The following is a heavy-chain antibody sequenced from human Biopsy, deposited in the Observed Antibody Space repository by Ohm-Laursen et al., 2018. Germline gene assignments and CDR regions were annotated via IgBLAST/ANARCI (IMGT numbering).Heavy chain of an antibody. J-gene: IGHJ6*02. CDR1: GFTFNSHE. D-gene: IGHD2-21*01. CDR3: TRLAYYYYYGMDV. CDR2: ITGSSSTI. Sequence: GSLRLSCSASGFTFNSHEMNWARQAPGKGLEWISYITGSSSTIYYADSVKGRFTISRDNAKNSLYLQRNSLRAEDTAVYYCTRLAYYYYYGMDVWGQGTTVTVSS. V-gene: IGHV3-48*03.